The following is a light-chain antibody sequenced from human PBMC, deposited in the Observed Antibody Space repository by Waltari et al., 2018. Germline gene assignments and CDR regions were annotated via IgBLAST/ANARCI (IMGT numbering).Light chain of an antibody. CDR2: EVS. V-gene: IGLV2-8*01. CDR1: SRDVGGYNY. CDR3: SSYAGSTKVV. Sequence: QSALTQPPSASGSPGQSVTISCTGTSRDVGGYNYVPWYQQHPGKAPTPMIYEVSKRPSGVPDRFSGSKSGNTASLTVSGLQAEDEADYYCSSYAGSTKVVFGGGTKLTVL. J-gene: IGLJ2*01.